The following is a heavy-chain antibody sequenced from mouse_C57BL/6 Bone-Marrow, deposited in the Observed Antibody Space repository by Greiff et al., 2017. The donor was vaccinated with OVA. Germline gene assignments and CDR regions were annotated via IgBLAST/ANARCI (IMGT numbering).Heavy chain of an antibody. Sequence: VQLQQPGAELVKPGASVKLSCKASGYTFTSYWMHWVKQRPGRGLEWIGRIDPNSGGTKYNEKFKSKATLTVDKPSSTAYMQLSSLTSEDSAVYYCASEGSSYGCWYFDVWGTGTTVTVSS. CDR1: GYTFTSYW. J-gene: IGHJ1*03. CDR2: IDPNSGGT. CDR3: ASEGSSYGCWYFDV. D-gene: IGHD1-1*01. V-gene: IGHV1-72*01.